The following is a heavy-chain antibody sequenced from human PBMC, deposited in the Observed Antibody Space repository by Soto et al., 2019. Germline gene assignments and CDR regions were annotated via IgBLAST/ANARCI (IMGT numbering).Heavy chain of an antibody. CDR2: INHSGST. CDR3: ARGRGYSSGWYWFDP. D-gene: IGHD6-19*01. V-gene: IGHV4-34*01. J-gene: IGHJ5*02. Sequence: PSETLSLTCAVYGGSFSGYYWSWIRQPPGKGLEWIGEINHSGSTNYNPSLKSRVTISVDTSKNQFSLKLSSVTAADTAVYYGARGRGYSSGWYWFDPWGQGTLVTVSS. CDR1: GGSFSGYY.